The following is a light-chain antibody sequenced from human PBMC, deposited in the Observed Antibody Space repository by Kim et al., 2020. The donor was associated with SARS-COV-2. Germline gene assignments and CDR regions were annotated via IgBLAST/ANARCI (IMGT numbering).Light chain of an antibody. CDR2: DAS. CDR3: QQYNTFPWT. J-gene: IGKJ1*01. V-gene: IGKV1-16*02. Sequence: ASVGDRVTITCRASQDIRNHLAWFQQRPGKAPKSLRYDASSLQSGVPSKFSGTGSGTNFSLTISSLQPEDFATYYCQQYNTFPWTFGQGTKVDIK. CDR1: QDIRNH.